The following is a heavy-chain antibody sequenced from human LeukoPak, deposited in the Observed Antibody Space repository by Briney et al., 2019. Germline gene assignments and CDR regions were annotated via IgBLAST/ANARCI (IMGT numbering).Heavy chain of an antibody. CDR3: PYRLFPSSGGHGGFDS. D-gene: IGHD4-23*01. Sequence: TLSLTCTVYGGSFSGYYWSWIRQSPGKALEWLGNIYNNDNKQYSPSLTSRLTITKDTSKNQVVLIMTNMDPVDTATYYCPYRLFPSSGGHGGFDSWGQGTLVTVSS. CDR1: GGSFSGYYWS. V-gene: IGHV2-5*01. J-gene: IGHJ4*02. CDR2: IYNNDNK.